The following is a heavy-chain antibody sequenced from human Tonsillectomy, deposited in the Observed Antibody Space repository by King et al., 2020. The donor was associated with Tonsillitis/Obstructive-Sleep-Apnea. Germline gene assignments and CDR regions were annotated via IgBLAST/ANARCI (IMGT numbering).Heavy chain of an antibody. Sequence: QVQLQESGPGLVKPSETLSLTCTVSGGSVSSNTYYWPWIRQPPGKGLECIGYISYSGSTNYNPSLKSRVAISVDTSKNQFSLNLSSVTAADTAVYYCARVLSNYGDYYMDVWGIGTTVTVSS. D-gene: IGHD4-17*01. CDR3: ARVLSNYGDYYMDV. J-gene: IGHJ6*03. V-gene: IGHV4-61*01. CDR1: GGSVSSNTYY. CDR2: ISYSGST.